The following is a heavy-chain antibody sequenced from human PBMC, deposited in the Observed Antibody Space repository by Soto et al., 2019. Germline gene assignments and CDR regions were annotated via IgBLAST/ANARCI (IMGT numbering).Heavy chain of an antibody. V-gene: IGHV3-23*01. CDR2: ISGSGGST. D-gene: IGHD1-1*01. CDR1: GFTFSSYA. CDR3: AKDSVAAIPNLATPDDAFDI. Sequence: PGGSLRLSCAASGFTFSSYAMSWVRQAPGKGLEWVSAISGSGGSTYYADSVKGRFTISRDNSKNTLYLQMNSLRAEGTAVYYCAKDSVAAIPNLATPDDAFDIWGQGTVVTVSS. J-gene: IGHJ3*02.